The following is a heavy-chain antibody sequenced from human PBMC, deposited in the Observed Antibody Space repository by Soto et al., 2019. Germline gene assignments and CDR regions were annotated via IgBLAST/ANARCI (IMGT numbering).Heavy chain of an antibody. D-gene: IGHD6-13*01. CDR1: GYTFTSYD. J-gene: IGHJ5*02. CDR2: MNPNSGNT. CDR3: ARGRHSISWYSGWFDP. Sequence: QVQLVQSGAEVKKPGASVKVSCKASGYTFTSYDINWVRQATGQGLEWMGWMNPNSGNTGYAQKFQGRVTMTRNTSISTAYMELSSLRCEDTAVYYCARGRHSISWYSGWFDPWGQGTLVNVSS. V-gene: IGHV1-8*01.